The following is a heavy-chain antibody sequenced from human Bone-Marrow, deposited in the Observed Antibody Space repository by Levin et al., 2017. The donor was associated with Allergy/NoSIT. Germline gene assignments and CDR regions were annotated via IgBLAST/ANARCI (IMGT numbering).Heavy chain of an antibody. CDR3: AGEFLHSGKFDH. J-gene: IGHJ4*02. V-gene: IGHV3-30*03. D-gene: IGHD2/OR15-2a*01. CDR2: ISYDASYK. CDR1: GFTFSNYG. Sequence: PGGSLRLSCAVSGFTFSNYGMHWVRQAPGKGLEWVAVISYDASYKYYADSVKGRVTISRDNLKNTMSLEMTSLRHDDTAVYYCAGEFLHSGKFDHWGQGTEVTVSA.